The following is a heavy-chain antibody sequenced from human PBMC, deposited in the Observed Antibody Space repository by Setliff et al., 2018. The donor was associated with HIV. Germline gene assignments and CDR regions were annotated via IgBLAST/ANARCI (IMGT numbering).Heavy chain of an antibody. D-gene: IGHD3-10*01. Sequence: GGSLRLSCEASGFTVSSSYMAWVRQAPGKGLEWVSTIYSDGNTYHADSVKGRFTLSRDNSENALFLQMNSLRPEDTAVYYCARLRPYNSALDYWGQGTLVTVSS. CDR2: IYSDGNT. V-gene: IGHV3-66*02. J-gene: IGHJ4*02. CDR1: GFTVSSSY. CDR3: ARLRPYNSALDY.